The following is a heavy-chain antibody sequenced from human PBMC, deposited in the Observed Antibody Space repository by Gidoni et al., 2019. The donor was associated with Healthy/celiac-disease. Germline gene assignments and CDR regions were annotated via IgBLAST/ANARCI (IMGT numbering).Heavy chain of an antibody. D-gene: IGHD4-17*01. J-gene: IGHJ6*02. CDR2: ISSSGSTI. V-gene: IGHV3-48*03. Sequence: LSCAASGFTFSSYEMNWVRQAPGKGLEWVSYISSSGSTIYYADSVKGRFTISRDNAKNSLYLQMNSLRAEDTAVYYCARELRLLYYYYGMDVWGQGTTVTVSS. CDR1: GFTFSSYE. CDR3: ARELRLLYYYYGMDV.